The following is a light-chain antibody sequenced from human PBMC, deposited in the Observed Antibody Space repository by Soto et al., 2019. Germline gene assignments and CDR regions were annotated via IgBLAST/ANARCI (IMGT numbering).Light chain of an antibody. J-gene: IGKJ1*01. CDR2: KAS. V-gene: IGKV1-5*03. Sequence: DIQMTQSPSTLSASAGDRVTITCRASQSISSWLAWYQQKPGKAPKLLIYKASSLESGVPSRYSGSGSGTEFNLTINSLQPDDFATYYCQQYNNYPWTFGQGTKVDIK. CDR3: QQYNNYPWT. CDR1: QSISSW.